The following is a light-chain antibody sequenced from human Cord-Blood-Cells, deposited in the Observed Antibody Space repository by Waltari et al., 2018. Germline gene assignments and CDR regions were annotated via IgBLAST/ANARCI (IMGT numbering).Light chain of an antibody. J-gene: IGKJ5*01. Sequence: DIVMTQSPLSLPVTPGEPASITCRSRQGLLHSNGDNYLDWYLQKPGQSPQLLIYLGSNRASGVPDRFSGSGSGTDFTLKISRVEAEDVGVYYCMQALQTPITFGQGTRLEIK. CDR3: MQALQTPIT. V-gene: IGKV2-28*01. CDR2: LGS. CDR1: QGLLHSNGDNY.